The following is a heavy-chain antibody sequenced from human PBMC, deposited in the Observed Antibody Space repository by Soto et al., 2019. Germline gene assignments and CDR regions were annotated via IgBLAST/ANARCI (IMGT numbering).Heavy chain of an antibody. D-gene: IGHD4-17*01. J-gene: IGHJ6*02. Sequence: SQTLSLTCDISGDSVSSNSGSWTWIKQSPSRGLEWLGRTYYGSKWYNEYGLSVKSRITINADTCKNQFSLQLNSVTPEDAAVYYCARWDHDYGYLDVWGLGTTVTVSS. CDR1: GDSVSSNSGS. CDR2: TYYGSKWYN. CDR3: ARWDHDYGYLDV. V-gene: IGHV6-1*01.